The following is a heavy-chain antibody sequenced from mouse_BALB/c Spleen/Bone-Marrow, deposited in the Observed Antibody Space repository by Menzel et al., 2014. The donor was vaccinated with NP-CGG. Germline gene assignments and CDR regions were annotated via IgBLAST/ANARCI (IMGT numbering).Heavy chain of an antibody. CDR2: IDPSTGYT. CDR1: GYTFTNYW. J-gene: IGHJ3*01. Sequence: QVQFQQSGAELAKPRASVKMSCKASGYTFTNYWMHWVKQRPGQGLEWIGYIDPSTGYTEYNQKSKDKATLTADKSSSTAYMQLSSLTSEDSAVYYCARGGIYDGYSYWGQGTLVTVSA. CDR3: ARGGIYDGYSY. V-gene: IGHV1-7*01. D-gene: IGHD2-3*01.